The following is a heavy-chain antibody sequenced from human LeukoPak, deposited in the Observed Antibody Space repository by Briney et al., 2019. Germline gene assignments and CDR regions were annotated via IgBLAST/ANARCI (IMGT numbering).Heavy chain of an antibody. CDR1: GFTVSSNS. Sequence: GGSLRLSCTVSGFTVSSNSMSWVRQAPGKGLEWVSFIYSAGNTHYSDSVKGRFTISIDNSKNTLYLQMNSLRAEDTAVYYCARRAGAYTHPYDYWGQGTLVTVSS. V-gene: IGHV3-53*01. J-gene: IGHJ4*02. CDR3: ARRAGAYTHPYDY. CDR2: IYSAGNT. D-gene: IGHD3-16*01.